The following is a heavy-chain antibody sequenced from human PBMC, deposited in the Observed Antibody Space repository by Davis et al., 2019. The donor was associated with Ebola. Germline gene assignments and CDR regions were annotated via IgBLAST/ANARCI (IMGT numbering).Heavy chain of an antibody. CDR3: ARDPLVGATVGDAFDI. J-gene: IGHJ3*02. CDR2: ISSSSSYI. V-gene: IGHV3-21*01. Sequence: GESLKISCAASGFTFSSYSMNWVRQAPGKGLEWVSSISSSSSYIYYADSVKGRFTISRDNAKNSLYLQMNSLRAEDTAVYYCARDPLVGATVGDAFDIWGQGTMVTVSS. D-gene: IGHD1-26*01. CDR1: GFTFSSYS.